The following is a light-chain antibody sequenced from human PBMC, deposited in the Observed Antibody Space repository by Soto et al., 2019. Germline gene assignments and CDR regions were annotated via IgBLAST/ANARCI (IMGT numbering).Light chain of an antibody. CDR1: QSVDTN. J-gene: IGKJ2*01. CDR3: QQSYNWPPYT. Sequence: EVVMTQSPATLSVSPGDRATLSCRASQSVDTNVAWYQQKPGQAPRLLVHGASTRATGVPAMFTCIGSGTDFTLTISGLQSDDFAVYYCQQSYNWPPYTFGQGTKLPIK. CDR2: GAS. V-gene: IGKV3-15*01.